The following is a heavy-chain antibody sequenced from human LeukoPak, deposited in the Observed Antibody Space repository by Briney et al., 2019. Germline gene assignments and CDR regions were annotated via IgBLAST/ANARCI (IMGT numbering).Heavy chain of an antibody. CDR2: ISWDGGST. J-gene: IGHJ6*03. D-gene: IGHD5-12*01. Sequence: GGSLRLSCAASGFTFDDYTMHWVRQAPGKGLEWVSLISWDGGSTNYADSVKGRFTISRDNSKNSLYLQMNSLRTEDTALYYCAKEGGSGLGATTPYYYYYYMDVWGKGTTVTVSS. CDR3: AKEGGSGLGATTPYYYYYYMDV. V-gene: IGHV3-43*01. CDR1: GFTFDDYT.